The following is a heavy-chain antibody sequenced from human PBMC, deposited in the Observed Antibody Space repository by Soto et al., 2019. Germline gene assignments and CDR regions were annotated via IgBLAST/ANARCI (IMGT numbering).Heavy chain of an antibody. CDR2: ISYDGSNK. CDR1: GFTFSSYA. J-gene: IGHJ6*02. Sequence: PGGSLRLSCAASGFTFSSYAMHWVRQAPGKGLEWVAVISYDGSNKYYADSVKGRFTISRDNSKNTLYLQMNSLRAEDTAVYYCARAKGGQYSYGLLYYYYGMDVWGQGTTVTVSS. CDR3: ARAKGGQYSYGLLYYYYGMDV. V-gene: IGHV3-30-3*01. D-gene: IGHD5-18*01.